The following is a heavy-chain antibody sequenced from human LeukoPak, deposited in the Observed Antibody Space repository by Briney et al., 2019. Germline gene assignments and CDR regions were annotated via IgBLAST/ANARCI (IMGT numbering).Heavy chain of an antibody. CDR3: ARRFSGSGSPITY. CDR2: MNPNSGNT. Sequence: ASVNVSFKSSVYTFTIYDINWVRQATGQGLEWMGWMNPNSGNTGYAQKFQGRVTMTRNTSISTAYMELSSLRSEDTAVYYCARRFSGSGSPITYWGQGTLVTVSS. V-gene: IGHV1-8*01. J-gene: IGHJ4*02. D-gene: IGHD3-10*01. CDR1: VYTFTIYD.